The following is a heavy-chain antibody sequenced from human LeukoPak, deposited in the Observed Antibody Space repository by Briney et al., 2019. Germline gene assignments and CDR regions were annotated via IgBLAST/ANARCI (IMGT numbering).Heavy chain of an antibody. Sequence: PGGSLRLSCAASGFTFTTYGMHWVRQAPGKGLEWVAIISYDGTYKYYVDSVKGRFTISRDSSKNTLYLQMNSLRAEDTAVYYCARDHLAPYFASYSSSSGTFDYWGQGTLVTVSS. V-gene: IGHV3-30*03. D-gene: IGHD6-6*01. CDR3: ARDHLAPYFASYSSSSGTFDY. J-gene: IGHJ4*02. CDR1: GFTFTTYG. CDR2: ISYDGTYK.